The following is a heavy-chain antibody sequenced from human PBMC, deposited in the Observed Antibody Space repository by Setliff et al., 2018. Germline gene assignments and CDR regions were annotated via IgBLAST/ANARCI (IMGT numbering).Heavy chain of an antibody. J-gene: IGHJ6*03. CDR2: IIPIFGTT. CDR1: GDTFSSYA. D-gene: IGHD5-12*01. Sequence: SVKVSCKASGDTFSSYAISWVRQAPGQGLEWMGGIIPIFGTTNYAQRFQGRVTITTDESTSTAYMELSSLRSEDTAVYYCARERGDIVTTTSYYYYLDVWGKGTTVTVSS. CDR3: ARERGDIVTTTSYYYYLDV. V-gene: IGHV1-69*05.